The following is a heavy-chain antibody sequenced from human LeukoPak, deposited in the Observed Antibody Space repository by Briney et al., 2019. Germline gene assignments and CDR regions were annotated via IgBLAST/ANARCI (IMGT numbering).Heavy chain of an antibody. CDR3: ARDLLITYWFDP. J-gene: IGHJ5*02. CDR2: IIPIFGTA. D-gene: IGHD3-16*01. Sequence: ASVKVSCKASGGTFSSYAISWVRQAPGQGLEWMGRIIPIFGTANYAQKFQGRVTITTDESTSTAYMELSSLRSEDTAVYYCARDLLITYWFDPWGQGILVTVSS. CDR1: GGTFSSYA. V-gene: IGHV1-69*05.